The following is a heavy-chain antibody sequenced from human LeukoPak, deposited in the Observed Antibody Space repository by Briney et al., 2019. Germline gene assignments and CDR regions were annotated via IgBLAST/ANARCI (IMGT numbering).Heavy chain of an antibody. CDR3: VRLVYGGSSRHFQD. CDR2: IYPGDSDT. CDR1: GYSFTNYW. J-gene: IGHJ1*01. D-gene: IGHD4-23*01. Sequence: GESLKISCQGSGYSFTNYWIGWVRQMPGKGLEWMGIIYPGDSDTRYSPSFQGQDTISADTSISTASLQWATLAASDTAMYYCVRLVYGGSSRHFQDWGQGTLVTVSS. V-gene: IGHV5-51*01.